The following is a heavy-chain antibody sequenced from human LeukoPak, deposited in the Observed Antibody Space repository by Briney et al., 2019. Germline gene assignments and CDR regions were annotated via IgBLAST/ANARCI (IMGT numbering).Heavy chain of an antibody. D-gene: IGHD3-10*01. CDR2: IYHSGST. CDR1: GGSISSSSYY. CDR3: ARVYGQFGRGDFDL. J-gene: IGHJ2*01. V-gene: IGHV4-61*05. Sequence: NPSETLSLTCTVSGGSISSSSYYWGWIRQPPGKGLEWIGYIYHSGSTDYNPSLKSRVTISVDRSKNQLSLKLSSVTAADTAVYYCARVYGQFGRGDFDLWGRGTLVTVSS.